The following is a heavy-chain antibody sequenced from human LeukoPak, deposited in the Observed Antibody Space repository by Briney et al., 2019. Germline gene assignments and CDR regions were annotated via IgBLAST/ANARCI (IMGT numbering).Heavy chain of an antibody. CDR1: GFTFSTRE. J-gene: IGHJ3*01. V-gene: IGHV3-23*01. D-gene: IGHD3-10*01. Sequence: GGSLRLSCAASGFTFSTREMNWVRQAPGKGLEWVSAISGSGGSTYYADSVKGRFTISRDNSKNTLYLQMNSLRAEDTAVYYCAKDSMVRGVWGQGTMVTVSS. CDR2: ISGSGGST. CDR3: AKDSMVRGV.